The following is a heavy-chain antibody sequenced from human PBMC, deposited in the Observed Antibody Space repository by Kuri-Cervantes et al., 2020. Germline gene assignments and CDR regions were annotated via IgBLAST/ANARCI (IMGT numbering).Heavy chain of an antibody. CDR3: AKDVLVVVAATGASTPDY. D-gene: IGHD2-15*01. CDR2: ISWDGGST. J-gene: IGHJ4*02. Sequence: GGSLRLSFAASGFTFDDYAMHWVRQAPGKGLEWVSLISWDGGSTYYADSVKGRFTISRDNSKNTLYLQMNSLRAEDTAVYYCAKDVLVVVAATGASTPDYWGQGTLVTVSS. CDR1: GFTFDDYA. V-gene: IGHV3-43D*04.